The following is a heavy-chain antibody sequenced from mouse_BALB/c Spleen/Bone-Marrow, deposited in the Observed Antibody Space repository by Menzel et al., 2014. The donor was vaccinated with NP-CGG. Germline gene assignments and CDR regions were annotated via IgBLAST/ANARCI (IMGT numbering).Heavy chain of an antibody. CDR3: GRYGYDAMDL. Sequence: VQLQQSGPELVKPGASVKLSCRASGFSFTDYFINWVKQSHGKSLEWIGRIHPYNGDTFYNQKFKVKATLTVDKSSNTARMELLSLTSEDSAVYYCGRYGYDAMDLWGQGTSVTVSS. V-gene: IGHV1-37*01. CDR2: IHPYNGDT. J-gene: IGHJ4*01. D-gene: IGHD2-14*01. CDR1: GFSFTDYF.